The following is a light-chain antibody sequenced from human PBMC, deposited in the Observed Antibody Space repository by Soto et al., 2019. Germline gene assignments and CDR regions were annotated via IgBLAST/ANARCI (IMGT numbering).Light chain of an antibody. Sequence: EIVLTQSPGTLSLSPGERATLSCRASQSVTSNSLAWFQQKPGQAPRLLIFGASSRVVDIPDRFSGSGSGTDFTLTISRLEAEDFAVYYCQQYGSAPYTFGQGTKLEIK. CDR3: QQYGSAPYT. J-gene: IGKJ2*01. CDR2: GAS. CDR1: QSVTSNS. V-gene: IGKV3-20*01.